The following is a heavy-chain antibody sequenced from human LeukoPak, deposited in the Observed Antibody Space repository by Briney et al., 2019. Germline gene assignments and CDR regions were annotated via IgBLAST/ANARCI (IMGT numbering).Heavy chain of an antibody. V-gene: IGHV3-9*01. J-gene: IGHJ4*02. CDR1: GFTFDDYA. Sequence: GGSLRLSCAASGFTFDDYAMHWVRQAPGKGLEWVSGISWNSGSIGYADSVKGRFTISRDNAKNSLYLQMNSLRAEDTALYYCAKGSGSYYKYFEYWGQGTLVTVSS. CDR2: ISWNSGSI. CDR3: AKGSGSYYKYFEY. D-gene: IGHD1-26*01.